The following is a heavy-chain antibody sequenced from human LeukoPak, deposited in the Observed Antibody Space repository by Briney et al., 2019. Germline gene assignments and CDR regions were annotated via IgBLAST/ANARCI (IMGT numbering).Heavy chain of an antibody. CDR2: IHHSGST. D-gene: IGHD3-10*01. J-gene: IGHJ5*02. CDR3: ASYGSGSYRFDP. CDR1: GGSISSGNYY. Sequence: SETLSLTCTVSGGSISSGNYYWSWIRQHPGKGLERIGYIHHSGSTYYNPSLKSRVIISVDTSKNQFSLKLNSVTAADTAVYYCASYGSGSYRFDPWGQGTLVTVSS. V-gene: IGHV4-31*03.